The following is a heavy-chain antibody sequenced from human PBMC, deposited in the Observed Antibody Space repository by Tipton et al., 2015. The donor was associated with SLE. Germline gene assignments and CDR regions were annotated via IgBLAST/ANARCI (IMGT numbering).Heavy chain of an antibody. J-gene: IGHJ2*01. CDR1: DGSLSGYY. CDR3: AREFLNPVTTVHYYFDL. D-gene: IGHD4-11*01. Sequence: TLSLTCTVFDGSLSGYYWAWLRQSPGKGLEWIGEISHDGGANYNPSLERRGTISLETSKNQFSLKLTSVTAADTAVYYCAREFLNPVTTVHYYFDLWGRGTLVTVSS. CDR2: ISHDGGA. V-gene: IGHV4-34*01.